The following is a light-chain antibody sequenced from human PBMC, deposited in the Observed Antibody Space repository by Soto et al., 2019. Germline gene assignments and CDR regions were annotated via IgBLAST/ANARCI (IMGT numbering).Light chain of an antibody. V-gene: IGKV4-1*01. CDR2: WAS. Sequence: DIVMTQSPVALAASLGERATINCKSSLSVLYSSNNKNYLAWYQQKPGQPPKLLIYWASARESGVPDRFSGSGSGTDVTLTISSLQAEDVAIYYCQQYYSTPLTFGGGTKVEIK. CDR1: LSVLYSSNNKNY. CDR3: QQYYSTPLT. J-gene: IGKJ4*01.